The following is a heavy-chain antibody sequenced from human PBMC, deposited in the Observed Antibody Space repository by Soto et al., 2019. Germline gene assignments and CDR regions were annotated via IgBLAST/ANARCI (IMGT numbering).Heavy chain of an antibody. V-gene: IGHV1-2*04. Sequence: QVQLVQSGAEVKKPGASVKVSCQASGYTFTGYYMHWVRQAPGQGLEWMGWINPNSGGTNYAQKFQGWVTMTRETSISTAYMELSRLRSDDTAVYYCARELSPYCSSTSCYNWFDPWGQGTLVTVSS. CDR2: INPNSGGT. D-gene: IGHD2-2*01. CDR3: ARELSPYCSSTSCYNWFDP. J-gene: IGHJ5*02. CDR1: GYTFTGYY.